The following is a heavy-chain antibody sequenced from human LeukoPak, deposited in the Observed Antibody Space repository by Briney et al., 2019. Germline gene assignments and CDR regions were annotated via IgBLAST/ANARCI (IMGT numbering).Heavy chain of an antibody. CDR1: GFTFTGSW. V-gene: IGHV3-7*01. J-gene: IGHJ4*02. CDR3: AVWTSGNY. CDR2: MDPSGSQT. D-gene: IGHD1-1*01. Sequence: FTSSASGFTFTGSWMNWVRQAPERGLEWVANMDPSGSQTRYVDSVKGRFTISKDDPGTSLYLEMHSLRAEDTAIYYCAVWTSGNYWGQGALVTVSS.